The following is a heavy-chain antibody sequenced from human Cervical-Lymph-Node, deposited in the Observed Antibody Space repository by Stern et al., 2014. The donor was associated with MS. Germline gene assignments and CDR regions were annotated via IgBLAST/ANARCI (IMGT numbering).Heavy chain of an antibody. D-gene: IGHD1-1*01. CDR2: LNPNGKNT. Sequence: QLVQSGGGLVQPGGSLRLSCAASGFAFSYYGMSWVRQAPGKGLEWVSTLNPNGKNTHYADSVEGRFAISRDISKNTLYLQMNSLTVEDTATYYCAADPSTGGGPWGQGTLVTVSS. J-gene: IGHJ4*02. CDR1: GFAFSYYG. CDR3: AADPSTGGGP. V-gene: IGHV3-23*04.